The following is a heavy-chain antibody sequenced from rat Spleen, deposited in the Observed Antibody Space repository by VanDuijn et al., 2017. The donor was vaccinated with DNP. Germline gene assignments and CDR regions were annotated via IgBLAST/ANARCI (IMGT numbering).Heavy chain of an antibody. V-gene: IGHV2-32*01. J-gene: IGHJ4*01. CDR2: IWGNGNT. CDR1: GFSLTTYH. CDR3: ARDRANWEDYFDA. D-gene: IGHD5-1*01. Sequence: QVQLKESGPGLVQPSQTLSLTCTVSGFSLTTYHVHWVRQPPGKGLEWMGVIWGNGNTNYNSALKSRLSISRDTSKSQVYLKMNSLQTEDTATYYCARDRANWEDYFDAWGQGASVTVSS.